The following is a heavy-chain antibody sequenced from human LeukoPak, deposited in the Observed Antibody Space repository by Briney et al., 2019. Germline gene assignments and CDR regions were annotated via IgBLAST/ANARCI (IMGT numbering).Heavy chain of an antibody. CDR2: ISYDGSNK. Sequence: PGRSLRLSCAASAFTFSSYAMHWVRQAPGKGLEWVAVISYDGSNKYYADSVKGRFTISRDNSKNTLYLQMNSLRAEDTAVYYCAGVYEFGEFRVDYWGQGALLTVSS. J-gene: IGHJ4*02. CDR3: AGVYEFGEFRVDY. D-gene: IGHD3-10*01. CDR1: AFTFSSYA. V-gene: IGHV3-30*04.